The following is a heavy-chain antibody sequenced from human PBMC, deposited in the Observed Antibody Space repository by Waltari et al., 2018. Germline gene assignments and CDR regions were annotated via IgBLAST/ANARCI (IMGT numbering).Heavy chain of an antibody. J-gene: IGHJ3*02. Sequence: QVQLVQSGAEVKKPGSSVKVSCKASGGTFSSYAISWVRQAPGQGLEWMGGISPIFGTANYAQKFQGRVTITADESTSTAYMELSSLRSEDTAVYYCARGGDIVVVPAAFPDAFDIWGQVTMVTVSS. D-gene: IGHD2-2*01. V-gene: IGHV1-69*12. CDR2: ISPIFGTA. CDR1: GGTFSSYA. CDR3: ARGGDIVVVPAAFPDAFDI.